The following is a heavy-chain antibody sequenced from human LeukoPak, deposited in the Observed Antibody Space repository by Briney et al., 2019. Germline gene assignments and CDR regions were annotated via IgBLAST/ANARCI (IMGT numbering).Heavy chain of an antibody. V-gene: IGHV3-30*19. CDR2: ISYDGSQK. J-gene: IGHJ4*02. CDR1: GFTFSTYG. CDR3: AREAYGDYYFDY. D-gene: IGHD4-17*01. Sequence: GGSLRLSCAASGFTFSTYGMHWVRPAPGKGLEWVAVISYDGSQKYYADSVKGRFTISRDNSKNTLYLQMNSLRAEDTAVYYCAREAYGDYYFDYWGQGTPVTVSS.